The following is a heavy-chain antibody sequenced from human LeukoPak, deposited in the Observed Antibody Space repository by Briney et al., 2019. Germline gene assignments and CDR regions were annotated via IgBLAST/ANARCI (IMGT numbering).Heavy chain of an antibody. D-gene: IGHD5-18*01. CDR1: GYSISSGYY. CDR3: AMNQSYGLFDY. CDR2: VYHSGST. V-gene: IGHV4-38-2*01. Sequence: KPSETLSLTCAVSGYSISSGYYWAWIRQPPGKGLEWIGTVYHSGSTYYNPSLKSRVAITVDTSKSQFSLKLSSVTAADTAVYYCAMNQSYGLFDYWGHGTLVTVSS. J-gene: IGHJ4*01.